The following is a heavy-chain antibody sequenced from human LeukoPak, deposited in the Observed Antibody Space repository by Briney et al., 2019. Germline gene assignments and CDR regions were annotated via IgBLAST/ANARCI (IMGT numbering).Heavy chain of an antibody. D-gene: IGHD5-18*01. Sequence: PGGSLRLSCVGSAFTFSEYSMSWIRQAPGRGLEWKSPITESGGTEYYADSVKGRFSISRDNAKSALYLQMNSLRAEDTAVYYCARPPEGYSYGFYFGHWGQGAPVIVSS. CDR2: ITESGGTE. J-gene: IGHJ4*02. CDR3: ARPPEGYSYGFYFGH. CDR1: AFTFSEYS. V-gene: IGHV3-11*01.